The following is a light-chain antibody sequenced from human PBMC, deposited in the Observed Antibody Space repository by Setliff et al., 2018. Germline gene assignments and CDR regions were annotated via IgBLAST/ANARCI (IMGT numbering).Light chain of an antibody. V-gene: IGLV2-14*03. CDR2: DVS. CDR3: SSYTSSSTYV. CDR1: SSDVGSYDF. J-gene: IGLJ1*01. Sequence: QSVLTQPASVSGSPGQSITISCSGTSSDVGSYDFVSWYQQHAGKAPKLIIYDVSNRPSGVSNRFSGSKAGNTASLTISGLQADDEVDYYCSSYTSSSTYVFGTGTKVTVL.